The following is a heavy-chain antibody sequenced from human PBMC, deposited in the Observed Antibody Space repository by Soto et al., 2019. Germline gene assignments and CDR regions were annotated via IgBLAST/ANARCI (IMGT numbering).Heavy chain of an antibody. CDR1: GGSISSYS. CDR3: ARFGVFTISGLFNY. D-gene: IGHD3-3*01. CDR2: IHYSGST. J-gene: IGHJ4*02. Sequence: QVQLQESGPGLVKPSETLSLTCTVSGGSISSYSWSWIRQPPGKGLEWIGFIHYSGSTNSNPSLKSRVTMSVDTYKNQFSLKLSSVTAADTAVYYCARFGVFTISGLFNYWGQGTLVTVSS. V-gene: IGHV4-59*01.